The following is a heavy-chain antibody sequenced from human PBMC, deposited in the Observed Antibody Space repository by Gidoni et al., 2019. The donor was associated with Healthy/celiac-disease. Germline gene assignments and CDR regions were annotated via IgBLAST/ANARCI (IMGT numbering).Heavy chain of an antibody. D-gene: IGHD3-22*01. Sequence: EVQLVASGGGVVRPGGSLRLSCAASGLTFDDYGMSWVRQAPGKGLEWVSGINWNGGSTGYADSVKGRFTISRDNAKNSLYLQMNSLRAEDTALYYCARVSEPYDYYDSSGYDYWGQGTLVTVSS. CDR2: INWNGGST. CDR1: GLTFDDYG. V-gene: IGHV3-20*04. J-gene: IGHJ4*02. CDR3: ARVSEPYDYYDSSGYDY.